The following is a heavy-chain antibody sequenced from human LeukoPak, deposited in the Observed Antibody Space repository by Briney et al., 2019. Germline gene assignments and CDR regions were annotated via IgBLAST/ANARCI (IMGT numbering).Heavy chain of an antibody. CDR2: ISVSGDST. CDR3: ARGPRGVEMATISPFDY. Sequence: GGSLRLSCAASGLTFSNYAMSWVRQAPGKGLEWVSVISVSGDSTHYADSVKGRFTISRDNSKNTLYLQMNSLRAEDTAVYYCARGPRGVEMATISPFDYWGQGTLVTVSS. V-gene: IGHV3-23*01. D-gene: IGHD5-24*01. CDR1: GLTFSNYA. J-gene: IGHJ4*02.